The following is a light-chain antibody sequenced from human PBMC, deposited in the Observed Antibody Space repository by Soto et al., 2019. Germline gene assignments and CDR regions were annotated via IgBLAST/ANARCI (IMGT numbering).Light chain of an antibody. CDR1: QSVSSNY. Sequence: EIFCTYSSVTLSFSPVERATLSRRASQSVSSNYFAWYQQKPGQAPRRLIYGASSRATGIPDRFSGSGSGTDFTLTISRLEPEDFAVYYCQQRNNWPSTFGQGTRLEIK. V-gene: IGKV3D-20*02. CDR3: QQRNNWPST. J-gene: IGKJ5*01. CDR2: GAS.